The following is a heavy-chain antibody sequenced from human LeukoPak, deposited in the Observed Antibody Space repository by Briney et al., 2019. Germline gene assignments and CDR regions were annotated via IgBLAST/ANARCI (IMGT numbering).Heavy chain of an antibody. D-gene: IGHD3-22*01. CDR2: ISWNSGSI. J-gene: IGHJ3*02. CDR1: GFTFDDYA. CDR3: ATDAYYYDSSPHKAFDI. Sequence: GGSLRLSCAASGFTFDDYAMHWVRQAPGKGLEWVSGISWNSGSIGYADSVKGRFTISRDNAKNSLYLQMNSLRAEDTALYYCATDAYYYDSSPHKAFDIWGQGTMVTVSS. V-gene: IGHV3-9*01.